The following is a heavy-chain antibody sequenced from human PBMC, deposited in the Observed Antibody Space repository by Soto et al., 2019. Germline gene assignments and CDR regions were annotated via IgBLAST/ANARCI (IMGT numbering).Heavy chain of an antibody. J-gene: IGHJ6*02. CDR3: AREAPGDYDFWSGYYYKAPYYYYGMDV. V-gene: IGHV1-46*01. Sequence: GASVKVSCKASGYTFTSYYMHWVRQAPGQGLEWMGIINPSGGSTSYAQKFQGRVTMTRDTSTSTVYMELSSLRSEDTAVYYCAREAPGDYDFWSGYYYKAPYYYYGMDVWGQGTTVTVSS. CDR2: INPSGGST. CDR1: GYTFTSYY. D-gene: IGHD3-3*01.